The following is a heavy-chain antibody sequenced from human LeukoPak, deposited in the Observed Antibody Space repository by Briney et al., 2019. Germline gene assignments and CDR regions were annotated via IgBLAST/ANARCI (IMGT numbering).Heavy chain of an antibody. D-gene: IGHD5-12*01. CDR2: INAGNGNT. CDR1: GYTFTSYA. Sequence: ASVKVSCKASGYTFTSYAMHWVRQAPGLRLEWMGWINAGNGNTKYSQEFQGRVTITRDTSASTAYMELSSLRSEDMAVYYCARVAQGNYYMDVWGKGTTVTVSS. J-gene: IGHJ6*03. CDR3: ARVAQGNYYMDV. V-gene: IGHV1-3*03.